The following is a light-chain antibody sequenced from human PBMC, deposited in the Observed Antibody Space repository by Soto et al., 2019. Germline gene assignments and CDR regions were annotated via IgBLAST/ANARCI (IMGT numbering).Light chain of an antibody. V-gene: IGLV1-44*01. CDR2: NND. CDR3: AAWDDSLNGAV. CDR1: SSNVGRHA. Sequence: QSVLTQPPFASGAPGQGFTISCSGSSSNVGRHAVSWYQHVPGTAPRLLISNNDQRPSGVPGRISGSKSGTSASLAISGLQTDAEGEYYCAAWDDSLNGAVFGVGTKLTVL. J-gene: IGLJ3*02.